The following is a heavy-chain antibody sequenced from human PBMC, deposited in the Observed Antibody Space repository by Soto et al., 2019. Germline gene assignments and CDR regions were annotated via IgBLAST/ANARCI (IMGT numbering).Heavy chain of an antibody. V-gene: IGHV4-30-4*01. J-gene: IGHJ4*02. CDR1: GGSINSDEYY. Sequence: QVQLQESGPGLVKHSQTLSLTCSVSGGSINSDEYYWSWIRQPPGGGLEWIGHVYYTGSTSYSPSLKSRLTISIDTSKHQFYLRLTSVSAADAAVYYCARDRSNSPDLFDSWGQGTLVAVSS. CDR3: ARDRSNSPDLFDS. CDR2: VYYTGST. D-gene: IGHD4-4*01.